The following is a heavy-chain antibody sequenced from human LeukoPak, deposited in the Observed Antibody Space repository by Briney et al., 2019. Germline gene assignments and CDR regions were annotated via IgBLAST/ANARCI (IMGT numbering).Heavy chain of an antibody. J-gene: IGHJ4*02. V-gene: IGHV4-59*08. CDR2: IYYSGST. D-gene: IGHD3-16*01. CDR3: ARRAINSVMFDY. Sequence: SETLSLTCTVSGGSVSGYYWSWIRQPPGKALEWIAFIYYSGSTGYNPSLKSRVTISVDTSKNQFSLKLSSATAADTAVYFCARRAINSVMFDYWGQGTLVTVSS. CDR1: GGSVSGYY.